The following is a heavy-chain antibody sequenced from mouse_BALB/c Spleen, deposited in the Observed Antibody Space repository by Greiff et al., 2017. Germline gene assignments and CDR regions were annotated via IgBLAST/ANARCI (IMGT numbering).Heavy chain of an antibody. J-gene: IGHJ4*01. V-gene: IGHV1-14*01. Sequence: EVQLQQSGPELVKPGASVKMSCKASGYTFTSYVMHWVKQKPGQGLEWIGYINPYNDGTKYNEKFKGKATLTSDKSSSTAYMELSSLTSEDSAVYYCARSGTGYSPYAMDYWGQGTSVTVSS. CDR2: INPYNDGT. CDR3: ARSGTGYSPYAMDY. CDR1: GYTFTSYV. D-gene: IGHD2-3*01.